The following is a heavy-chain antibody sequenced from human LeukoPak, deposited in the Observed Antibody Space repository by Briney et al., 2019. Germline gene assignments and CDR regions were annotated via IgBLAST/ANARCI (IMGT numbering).Heavy chain of an antibody. D-gene: IGHD1-26*01. Sequence: GGSLRLSCAASGFTFSSYGMHWVRQAPGKGLEWVAVIWYGGSNKYYADSVKGRFTISRDNSKNTLYLQMNSLRAEDTAVYYCAKGEGWDHYYYMDVWGKGTTVTVSS. CDR3: AKGEGWDHYYYMDV. CDR2: IWYGGSNK. J-gene: IGHJ6*03. CDR1: GFTFSSYG. V-gene: IGHV3-30*02.